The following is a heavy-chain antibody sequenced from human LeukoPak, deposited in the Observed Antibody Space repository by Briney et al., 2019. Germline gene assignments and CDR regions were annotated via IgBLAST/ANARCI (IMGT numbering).Heavy chain of an antibody. Sequence: PSETLSLTCTVSGGSISNYFWSWVRQPAGKGVEWIGRIYSTGRSDYNPSLKSRITMSVDTSKNQFSLKLSSVTAADTAVYYCARLRYFDWLSQGTADYMDVWGKGTTVTISS. CDR3: ARLRYFDWLSQGTADYMDV. V-gene: IGHV4-4*07. J-gene: IGHJ6*03. CDR2: IYSTGRS. D-gene: IGHD3-9*01. CDR1: GGSISNYF.